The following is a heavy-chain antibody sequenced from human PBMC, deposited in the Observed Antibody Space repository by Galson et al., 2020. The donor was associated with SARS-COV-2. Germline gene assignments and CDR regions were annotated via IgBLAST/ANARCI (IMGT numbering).Heavy chain of an antibody. J-gene: IGHJ6*02. Sequence: SETLSLTCAVSGGSINSSNWWNWVRQPPGKGLEWIGEIYHSGSTSYNPSLKSRVTISVDKSKNLFSLKLSSVTAADTAVYYCTKIPYYYHTSGDRYYSFGMDVWGQGTTVIVSS. V-gene: IGHV4-4*02. CDR3: TKIPYYYHTSGDRYYSFGMDV. D-gene: IGHD3-22*01. CDR2: IYHSGST. CDR1: GGSINSSNW.